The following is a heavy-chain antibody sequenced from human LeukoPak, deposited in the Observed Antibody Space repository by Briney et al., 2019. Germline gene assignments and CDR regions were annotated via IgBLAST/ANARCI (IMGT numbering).Heavy chain of an antibody. CDR1: GGSISNYY. J-gene: IGHJ3*02. V-gene: IGHV4-59*08. Sequence: SETLSLTCTVSGGSISNYYWHWIRQPPGKGLEWIGYVDYSGSTNSNSSLKSRVTISVDTSKNQFSLNLRSVTAADTAVYYCARPHSSGWYGVLEIWGQGAMVTVSS. CDR2: VDYSGST. CDR3: ARPHSSGWYGVLEI. D-gene: IGHD6-19*01.